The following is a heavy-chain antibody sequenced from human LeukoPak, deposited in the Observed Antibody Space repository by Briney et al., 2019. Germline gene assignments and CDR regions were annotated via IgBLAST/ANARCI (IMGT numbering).Heavy chain of an antibody. Sequence: GGSLRLSCAASGFTFSSYAMSWVRQAPGKGLEWDSGISGSGDNTYYADSVKGRFTISRDNSKNTLYVQVNSLGTEDTAAYYCAKGSYYDSSGSFYFDYWGQGALVTVSS. D-gene: IGHD3-22*01. CDR3: AKGSYYDSSGSFYFDY. J-gene: IGHJ4*02. CDR1: GFTFSSYA. V-gene: IGHV3-23*01. CDR2: ISGSGDNT.